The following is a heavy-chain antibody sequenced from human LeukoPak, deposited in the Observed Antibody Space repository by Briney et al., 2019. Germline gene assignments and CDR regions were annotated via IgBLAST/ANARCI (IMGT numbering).Heavy chain of an antibody. V-gene: IGHV4-30-4*01. CDR3: ARDQNKYDSSGYYYYQYGMDV. Sequence: SQTLSLTCTVSGGSIGSGDYYWTWIRQPPGKGXXXXXYIYYSGSTHYNPSLKSRVSISVDTAKNQFSLNLSSVTAADTAVYYCARDQNKYDSSGYYYYQYGMDVWGQGTTVTVSS. CDR2: IYYSGST. D-gene: IGHD3-22*01. J-gene: IGHJ6*02. CDR1: GGSIGSGDYY.